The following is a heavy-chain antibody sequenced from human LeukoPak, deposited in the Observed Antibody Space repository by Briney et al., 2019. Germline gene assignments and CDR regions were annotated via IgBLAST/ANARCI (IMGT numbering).Heavy chain of an antibody. CDR1: GYTFTSYG. CDR3: ARDQDIVVVPAATYNWFDP. Sequence: ASVKVSCKASGYTFTSYGISWVRQAPGQGLEWTGWISAYNGNTNYAQKLQGRVTMTTDTSTSTAYMELRSLRSDDTAVYYCARDQDIVVVPAATYNWFDPWGQGTLVTVSS. D-gene: IGHD2-2*01. J-gene: IGHJ5*02. CDR2: ISAYNGNT. V-gene: IGHV1-18*01.